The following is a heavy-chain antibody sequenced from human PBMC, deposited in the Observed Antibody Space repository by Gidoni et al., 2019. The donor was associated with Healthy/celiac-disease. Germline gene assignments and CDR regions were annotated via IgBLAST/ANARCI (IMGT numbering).Heavy chain of an antibody. CDR2: IYTSGST. CDR3: ARDHFVSYDYGDPRDAFDI. D-gene: IGHD4-17*01. J-gene: IGHJ3*02. CDR1: VGSISSGSYY. Sequence: QVQLQESGPGLVKPSQTLSLTCTVSVGSISSGSYYWSWIRQPAGKGLEWIGRIYTSGSTNYNPSLKSRVTISVDTSKNQFSLKLSSVTAADTAVYYCARDHFVSYDYGDPRDAFDIWGQGTMVTVSS. V-gene: IGHV4-61*02.